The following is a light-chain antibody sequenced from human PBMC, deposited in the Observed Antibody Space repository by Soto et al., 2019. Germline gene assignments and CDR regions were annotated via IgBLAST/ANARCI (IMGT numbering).Light chain of an antibody. CDR1: QGISNY. CDR3: QKYNRAPWT. J-gene: IGKJ1*01. CDR2: VAS. Sequence: DIQMTQSPSSLSASVGDRVTITCRASQGISNYLAWYQQQPGKVPKLLIYVASTLQSGVPSRFSGSGSGTDFTLTISSLQPEDVETYYCQKYNRAPWTFGQGTKVEIK. V-gene: IGKV1-27*01.